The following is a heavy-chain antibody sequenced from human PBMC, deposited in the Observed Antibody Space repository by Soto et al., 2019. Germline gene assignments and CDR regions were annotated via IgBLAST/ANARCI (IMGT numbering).Heavy chain of an antibody. Sequence: GASVKVSCKASGGTFSSYAISWVRQAPGQGLEWMGGIIPIFGTANYARKFQGRVTITADESTSTAYMELSSLRSEDTAVYYCARLGLEMATINWYFDLWGRGTLVTVSS. V-gene: IGHV1-69*13. J-gene: IGHJ2*01. CDR1: GGTFSSYA. CDR3: ARLGLEMATINWYFDL. D-gene: IGHD5-12*01. CDR2: IIPIFGTA.